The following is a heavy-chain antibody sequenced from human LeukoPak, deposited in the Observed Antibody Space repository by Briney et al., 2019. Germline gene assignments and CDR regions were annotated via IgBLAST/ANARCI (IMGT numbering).Heavy chain of an antibody. Sequence: ASVKVSCKASGYTFTGYYMDWVRQAPGQGLEWMGWINPNSGGTNYAQKFQGRVTMTRDTSISTAYMELSRLRSDDTAVYYCARGSGHRPPNDYWGQGTLVTVSS. CDR2: INPNSGGT. D-gene: IGHD6-19*01. J-gene: IGHJ4*02. V-gene: IGHV1-2*02. CDR3: ARGSGHRPPNDY. CDR1: GYTFTGYY.